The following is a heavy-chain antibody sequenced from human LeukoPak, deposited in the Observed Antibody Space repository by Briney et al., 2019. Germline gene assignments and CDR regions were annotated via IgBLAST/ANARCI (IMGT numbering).Heavy chain of an antibody. J-gene: IGHJ4*02. CDR2: IYYSGST. V-gene: IGHV4-31*03. D-gene: IGHD6-13*01. Sequence: PSQTLSLTCTVSGASISSGGYYWSWIRQHPGKGLEWIGYIYYSGSTYYNPSLKNRVNITVDTYKNQFSLKLSSVTAADTAVYYCARRIAAAGTFEYWGQGTLVTVSS. CDR1: GASISSGGYY. CDR3: ARRIAAAGTFEY.